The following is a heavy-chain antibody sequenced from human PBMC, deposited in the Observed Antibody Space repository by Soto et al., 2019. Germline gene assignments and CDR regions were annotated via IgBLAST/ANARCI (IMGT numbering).Heavy chain of an antibody. CDR2: IYYSGST. CDR1: GGSISSSSYY. D-gene: IGHD5-18*01. J-gene: IGHJ5*02. V-gene: IGHV4-39*01. Sequence: SETLSLTCTVSGGSISSSSYYWGWIRQPPGKGLEWIGSIYYSGSTYYNPSLKSRVTISVDTSKNQFSLKLSSVTAADTAVYYCARHPSGYSYAWFDPWGQGTLVTVSS. CDR3: ARHPSGYSYAWFDP.